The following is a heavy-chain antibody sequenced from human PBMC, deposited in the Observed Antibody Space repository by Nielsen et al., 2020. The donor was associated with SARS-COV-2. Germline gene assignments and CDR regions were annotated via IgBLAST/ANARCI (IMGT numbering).Heavy chain of an antibody. CDR1: GFTFDDYG. Sequence: GESLKISCAASGFTFDDYGMSWVRQAPGKGLECVSGINWYGGSTGYADSVKGRFTITRDNAKNALYLQMNSLRAEDTALYHCARDLDSSGWSDNWFDPWGQGTLVTVSS. J-gene: IGHJ5*02. CDR2: INWYGGST. V-gene: IGHV3-20*01. CDR3: ARDLDSSGWSDNWFDP. D-gene: IGHD6-19*01.